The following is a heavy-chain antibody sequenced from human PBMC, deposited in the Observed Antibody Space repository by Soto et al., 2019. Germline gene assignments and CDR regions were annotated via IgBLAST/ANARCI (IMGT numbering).Heavy chain of an antibody. V-gene: IGHV4-34*01. J-gene: IGHJ5*02. CDR3: ARFTGRSTYVLRFSAFDP. CDR2: INHSGST. CDR1: GGSFSGYY. D-gene: IGHD3-3*01. Sequence: SETLSLTCAVYGGSFSGYYWSWIRQPPGKGLEWIGEINHSGSTNYNPSLKSRVTISVDTSKNQFSLKLSSVTAADTAVYYCARFTGRSTYVLRFSAFDPWGQGTLVTVSS.